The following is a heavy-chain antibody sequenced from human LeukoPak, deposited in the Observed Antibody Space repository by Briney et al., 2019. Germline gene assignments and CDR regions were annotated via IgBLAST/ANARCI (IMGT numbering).Heavy chain of an antibody. V-gene: IGHV4-59*01. D-gene: IGHD6-13*01. CDR1: GGSISSYY. J-gene: IGHJ5*02. CDR3: AKSSSSWYNPNGYWFDP. Sequence: PSETLSLTCTVSGGSISSYYWSWIRQPPGKGLEWIGYIYYSGSTNYNPSLKSRVTISVDTSKNQFSLKLSSVTAADTAVYYCAKSSSSWYNPNGYWFDPWGQGTLVTVSS. CDR2: IYYSGST.